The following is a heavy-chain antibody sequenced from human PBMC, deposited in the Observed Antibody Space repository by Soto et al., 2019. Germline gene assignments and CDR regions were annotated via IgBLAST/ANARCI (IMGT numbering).Heavy chain of an antibody. V-gene: IGHV1-69*06. D-gene: IGHD3-16*02. Sequence: GASVKVSCKASGGTFSSYAISWVRQAPGQGLEWMGGIIPIFGTANYAQKFQGRVTITADKSTSKAYMELSSLRSEDTAVYYCASTWVIGGMDVWGQGTTVTVSS. CDR3: ASTWVIGGMDV. CDR2: IIPIFGTA. J-gene: IGHJ6*02. CDR1: GGTFSSYA.